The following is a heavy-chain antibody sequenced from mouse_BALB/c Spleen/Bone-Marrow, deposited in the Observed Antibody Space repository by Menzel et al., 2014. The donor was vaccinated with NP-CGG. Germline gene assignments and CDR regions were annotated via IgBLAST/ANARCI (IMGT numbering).Heavy chain of an antibody. CDR3: ARSEGIYYYGSSYALDY. D-gene: IGHD1-1*01. V-gene: IGHV1S34*01. CDR1: DYSFTDYY. CDR2: ISCYNGAT. Sequence: LVKTGASVKISCKASDYSFTDYYMHWVKQTHGKSLEWTGYISCYNGATSYNQKFKGKATFTVDTSSSTAYMQFSSLTSEDSAVYYCARSEGIYYYGSSYALDYWGQGTSVTVSS. J-gene: IGHJ4*01.